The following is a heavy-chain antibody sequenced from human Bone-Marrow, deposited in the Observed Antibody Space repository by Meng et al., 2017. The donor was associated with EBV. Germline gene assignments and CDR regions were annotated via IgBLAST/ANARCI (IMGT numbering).Heavy chain of an antibody. CDR3: AGGWAPDY. D-gene: IGHD6-19*01. V-gene: IGHV1-2*06. Sequence: QVHVVQSGAEVKKPGASMKVSCKASGYNFRNYFMHWVRQAPGQGLEYMGRINPLTGVTNYVQKFQGRVTVTRDTSISTSYMELSGLTHDDTAVYFCAGGWAPDYWGQGTLVTVSS. J-gene: IGHJ4*02. CDR2: INPLTGVT. CDR1: GYNFRNYF.